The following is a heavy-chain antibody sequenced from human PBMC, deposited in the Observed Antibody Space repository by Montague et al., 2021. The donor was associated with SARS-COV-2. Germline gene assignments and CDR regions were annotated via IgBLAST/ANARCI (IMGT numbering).Heavy chain of an antibody. D-gene: IGHD3-9*01. Sequence: PALVKPTQTLTLTCTFSGFSLSTSGMCVSWIRQPPGKALEWLARIDWDDYKYYSTSLKTRLTISKDTSKNQVVLTMTNMDPVDTATYYCARGYYDILTGYLDAFDIWGQGTMVTVSS. J-gene: IGHJ3*02. CDR1: GFSLSTSGMC. CDR3: ARGYYDILTGYLDAFDI. V-gene: IGHV2-70*11. CDR2: IDWDDYK.